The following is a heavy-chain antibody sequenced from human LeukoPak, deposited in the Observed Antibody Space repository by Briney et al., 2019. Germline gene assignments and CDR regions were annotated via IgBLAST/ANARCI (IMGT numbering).Heavy chain of an antibody. CDR1: GFTFSDYY. CDR2: ISSSGSAI. J-gene: IGHJ4*02. CDR3: ASPHCGGDCPIDC. Sequence: GGSLRLSCAGSGFTFSDYYRSWIRQAPGKGLEWLSYISSSGSAIYYAASVKGRFTISRDNAKNSLFLQMNSLRAEDTAVYYCASPHCGGDCPIDCWGQGTLVTVSS. D-gene: IGHD2-21*02. V-gene: IGHV3-11*04.